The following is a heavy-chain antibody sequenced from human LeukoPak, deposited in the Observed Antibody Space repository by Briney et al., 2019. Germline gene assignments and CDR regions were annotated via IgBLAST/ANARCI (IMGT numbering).Heavy chain of an antibody. Sequence: SETLSLTCTVSGYSISSGYHWGWIRQPPGKGLEWIGSIYHSGSTYYNPSLKSRVTISVDTSKNQFSLKLSSVTAADTAVYYCARGSRWLRPIGGFDYWGQGTLVTVSS. CDR3: ARGSRWLRPIGGFDY. J-gene: IGHJ4*02. CDR2: IYHSGST. V-gene: IGHV4-38-2*02. CDR1: GYSISSGYH. D-gene: IGHD5-12*01.